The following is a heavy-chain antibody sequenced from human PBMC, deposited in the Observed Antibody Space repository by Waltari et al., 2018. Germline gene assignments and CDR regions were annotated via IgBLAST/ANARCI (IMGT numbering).Heavy chain of an antibody. D-gene: IGHD3-22*01. V-gene: IGHV4-34*01. CDR3: ARDRMRRYYYDSSGYSRGPFDY. CDR2: INHSGST. Sequence: QVQLQQWGAGLLKPSETLSLTCAVYGGSFSGYYWSWIRQPPGKGLEWIGEINHSGSTNYNPSLKRRVTISVATSKNQFSLKLSSVTAADTAVYYCARDRMRRYYYDSSGYSRGPFDYWGQGTLVTVSS. CDR1: GGSFSGYY. J-gene: IGHJ4*02.